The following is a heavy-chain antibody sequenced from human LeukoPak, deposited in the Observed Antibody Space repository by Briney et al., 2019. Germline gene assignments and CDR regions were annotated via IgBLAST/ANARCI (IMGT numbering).Heavy chain of an antibody. CDR1: GFTVSSNY. CDR2: IYSGGST. CDR3: AKVVVTAIPYFQH. V-gene: IGHV3-53*01. Sequence: GGSLRLSCAASGFTVSSNYMSWVRQAPGKGLEWVSVIYSGGSTYYADSVKGRFTISRDNSKNTLYLQMNSLRAEDTAVYYCAKVVVTAIPYFQHWGQGTLVTVSS. J-gene: IGHJ1*01. D-gene: IGHD2-21*02.